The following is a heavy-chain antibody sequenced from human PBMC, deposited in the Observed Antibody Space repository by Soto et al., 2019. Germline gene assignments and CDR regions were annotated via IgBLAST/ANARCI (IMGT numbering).Heavy chain of an antibody. CDR3: ARGLGFYDFWSGYYLNWFDP. CDR1: GGSISSCGYY. CDR2: IYYSGST. V-gene: IGHV4-31*03. Sequence: PSETLSLTCPVSGGSISSCGYYWSWIRQHPGKGLEWIGYIYYSGSTYYNPSLKSRVTISVDTSKNQFSLKLSSVTAADTAVYYCARGLGFYDFWSGYYLNWFDPWGQGTLVTVSS. D-gene: IGHD3-3*01. J-gene: IGHJ5*02.